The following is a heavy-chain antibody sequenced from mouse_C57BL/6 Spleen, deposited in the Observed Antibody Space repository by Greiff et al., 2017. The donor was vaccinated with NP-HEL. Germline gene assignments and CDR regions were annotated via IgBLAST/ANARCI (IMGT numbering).Heavy chain of an antibody. CDR3: ARDRDYNGSSLYAMGY. CDR1: GYSITSGYY. V-gene: IGHV3-6*01. J-gene: IGHJ4*01. D-gene: IGHD1-1*01. Sequence: EVQLQQSGPGLVKPSQSLSLTCSVTGYSITSGYYWNWIRQFPGNKLEWMGYISYDGSNNYNPSLKNRISITRDTSKNQFFLTLTSLPTDDTATYDCARDRDYNGSSLYAMGYWGQETSVTASS. CDR2: ISYDGSN.